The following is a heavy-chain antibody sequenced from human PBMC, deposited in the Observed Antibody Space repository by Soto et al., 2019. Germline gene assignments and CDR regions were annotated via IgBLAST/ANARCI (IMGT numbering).Heavy chain of an antibody. CDR1: GGSMNSYY. D-gene: IGHD2-15*01. V-gene: IGHV4-59*01. Sequence: QVQLQESGPGLVKPSETLSLTCTVSGGSMNSYYWSWIRQPPGKGLEWIGYIYYSGSTNYNPSLKRQVTKPIDTSKKQFSLNLNSVTAADTAVYYCARAAIVAATIDAFDIWGQGTMVTVSS. CDR3: ARAAIVAATIDAFDI. CDR2: IYYSGST. J-gene: IGHJ3*02.